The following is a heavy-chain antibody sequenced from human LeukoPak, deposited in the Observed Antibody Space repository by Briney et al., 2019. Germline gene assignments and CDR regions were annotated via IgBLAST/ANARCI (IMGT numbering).Heavy chain of an antibody. CDR2: IYYSGST. V-gene: IGHV4-39*01. D-gene: IGHD4-11*01. CDR3: ARQRRGGYSFHFDY. Sequence: SSETLSLTCTVSCGSISISSYYWGWIRQPPGKGLDWIGSIYYSGSTYYNPSLKSRVTISVDTSKNQFSLKLSSVTAADTAVYYCARQRRGGYSFHFDYWGQGTLVTVSS. CDR1: CGSISISSYY. J-gene: IGHJ4*02.